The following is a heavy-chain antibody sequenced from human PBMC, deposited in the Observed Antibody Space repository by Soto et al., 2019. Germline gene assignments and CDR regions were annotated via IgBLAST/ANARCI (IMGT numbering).Heavy chain of an antibody. CDR1: GFTFRDYY. J-gene: IGHJ3*02. D-gene: IGHD2-15*01. CDR3: ARAYSDAFDI. Sequence: GGSLILSFSASGFTFRDYYMIWIRQAPGKGLEWVSYISSSGADTYYVDSVKGRFTISRDNAKNSLYVQMSSLRAEDTAVYYCARAYSDAFDIWGQGTMVTVSS. CDR2: ISSSGADT. V-gene: IGHV3-11*01.